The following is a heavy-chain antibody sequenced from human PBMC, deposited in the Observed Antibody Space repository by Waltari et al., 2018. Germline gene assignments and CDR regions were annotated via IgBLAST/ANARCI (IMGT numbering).Heavy chain of an antibody. CDR3: LVVPAADDAFDI. V-gene: IGHV3-9*01. J-gene: IGHJ3*02. Sequence: EVQLVESGGGLVQPGRSLRLSCAASGFTFDDYALHWVRQAPGKGLEWVSGISWNSGSIGYADSVKGRFTISRDNAKNSLYLQMNSLRAEDTALYYCLVVPAADDAFDIWGQGTMVTVSS. D-gene: IGHD2-2*01. CDR2: ISWNSGSI. CDR1: GFTFDDYA.